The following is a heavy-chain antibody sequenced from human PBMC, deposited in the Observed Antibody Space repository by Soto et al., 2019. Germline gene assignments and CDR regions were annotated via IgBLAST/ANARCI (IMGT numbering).Heavy chain of an antibody. CDR2: IYATGDT. J-gene: IGHJ5*02. Sequence: SETLSLTCNVSGASLSRYYWSWIRQPPGKGLEWIGRIYATGDTDYNPSLKSRISMSVDMSKKQFSLTLRSVTAADTPIYYCVRDGTKNLRDRFEPWGRGILVTVSS. CDR1: GASLSRYY. D-gene: IGHD1-26*01. V-gene: IGHV4-4*07. CDR3: VRDGTKNLRDRFEP.